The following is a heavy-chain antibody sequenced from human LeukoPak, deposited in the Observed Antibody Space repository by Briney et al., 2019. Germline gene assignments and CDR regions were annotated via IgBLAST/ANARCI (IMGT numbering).Heavy chain of an antibody. CDR2: IYYSGST. CDR1: GGSISSSSYY. J-gene: IGHJ4*02. Sequence: SETLSLTCTVSGGSISSSSYYWGWIRQPPGKGLEWIGSIYYSGSTYYNPSLKSRVTISVDTSKNRFSLKLSSVTAADTAVYYCARRRVVAATLDYWGQGTLVTVSS. D-gene: IGHD2-15*01. CDR3: ARRRVVAATLDY. V-gene: IGHV4-39*01.